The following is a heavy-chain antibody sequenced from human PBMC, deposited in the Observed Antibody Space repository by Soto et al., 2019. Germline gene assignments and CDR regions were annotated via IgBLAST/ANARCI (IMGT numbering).Heavy chain of an antibody. J-gene: IGHJ6*02. V-gene: IGHV3-30-3*01. Sequence: GSLRLSYAASGFTFSSYAMHWVRQAPGKGLEWVAVISYDESNKYYADSVKGRFTISRDNSKNTLYLQMNSLRAEDTAVYYCARGDIVLMVYAARDYYYGMDVWGQGTTVTVSS. D-gene: IGHD2-8*01. CDR1: GFTFSSYA. CDR3: ARGDIVLMVYAARDYYYGMDV. CDR2: ISYDESNK.